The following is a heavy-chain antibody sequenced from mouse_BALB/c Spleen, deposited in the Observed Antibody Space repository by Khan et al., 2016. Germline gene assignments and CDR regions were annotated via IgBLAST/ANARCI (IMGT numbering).Heavy chain of an antibody. Sequence: EVPLQESGGGLVQPGGSLRLSCATSGFTFTDYYMSWVRQPPGKALEWLGFIRNKANGYTTEYSASVKGRFTISRDNSQSILYLQMNTLRAEDSATYYCARGSSGYYAMDYWGQGTSVTVSS. CDR3: ARGSSGYYAMDY. CDR1: GFTFTDYY. D-gene: IGHD3-1*01. J-gene: IGHJ4*01. V-gene: IGHV7-3*02. CDR2: IRNKANGYTT.